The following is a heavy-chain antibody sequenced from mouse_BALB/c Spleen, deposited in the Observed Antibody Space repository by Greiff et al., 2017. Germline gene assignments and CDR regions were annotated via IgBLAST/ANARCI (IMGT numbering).Heavy chain of an antibody. Sequence: VHVKQSGAELVKPGASVKLSCTASGFNIKDTYMHWVKQRPEQGLEWIGRIDPANGNTKYDPKFQGKATITADTSSNTAYLQLSSLTSEDTAVYYCAITTVVATNYWGQGTTLTVSS. CDR2: IDPANGNT. V-gene: IGHV14-3*02. CDR3: AITTVVATNY. CDR1: GFNIKDTY. D-gene: IGHD1-1*01. J-gene: IGHJ2*01.